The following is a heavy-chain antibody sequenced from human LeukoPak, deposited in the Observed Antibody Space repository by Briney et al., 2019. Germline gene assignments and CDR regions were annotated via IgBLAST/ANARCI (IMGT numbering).Heavy chain of an antibody. CDR3: ARDFQPRYCSSSSCSPA. J-gene: IGHJ6*02. V-gene: IGHV3-7*03. CDR1: AFIFSGHW. Sequence: GGSLRLSCEGSAFIFSGHWMNWVRQAPGEGLEWVANIRPDGSQKYYVDSARGRFTISRDNAKSSLYLQMSSLRPEDTATYYCARDFQPRYCSSSSCSPAWGQGTTVTVSS. D-gene: IGHD2-2*01. CDR2: IRPDGSQK.